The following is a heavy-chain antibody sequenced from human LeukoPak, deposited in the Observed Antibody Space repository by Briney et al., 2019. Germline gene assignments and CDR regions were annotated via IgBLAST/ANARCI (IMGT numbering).Heavy chain of an antibody. V-gene: IGHV3-53*01. J-gene: IGHJ3*02. Sequence: GGSLRLSCAASGFSVFSNYMTWVRQAPGKGLEWVAVSYRRDTTFYADAVKGRFIISTDSSRKTVYLQMNSLRVDGTAMYYCARIYGNSTIADAFDIWGQGTMVIVSS. D-gene: IGHD2-21*01. CDR1: GFSVFSNY. CDR2: SYRRDTT. CDR3: ARIYGNSTIADAFDI.